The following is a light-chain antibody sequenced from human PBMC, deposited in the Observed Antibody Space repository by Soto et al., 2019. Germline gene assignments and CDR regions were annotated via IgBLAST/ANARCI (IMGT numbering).Light chain of an antibody. V-gene: IGKV1-5*03. Sequence: DIQMTQSPSTLSASVGDRVTITCRASQSISNWLAWYQQKPGKAPKLLVYKASSLESGVPSRFNGSGSGTEFTLTISSLQPDDFATYYCQQYNDYSWTFAQGTKVEIK. CDR2: KAS. CDR1: QSISNW. J-gene: IGKJ1*01. CDR3: QQYNDYSWT.